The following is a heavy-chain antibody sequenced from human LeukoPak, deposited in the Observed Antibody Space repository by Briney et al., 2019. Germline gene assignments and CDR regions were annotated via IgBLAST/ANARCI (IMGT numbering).Heavy chain of an antibody. J-gene: IGHJ4*02. Sequence: GASVKVSCKASGGTFISYAISWVRQAPGQGLEWMGRIIPILGIANYAQKFQGRVTITADKSTSTAYMELSSLRSEDTAVYYCASSSSSSGWYVYYFDYWGQGTLVTVSS. CDR1: GGTFISYA. V-gene: IGHV1-69*04. D-gene: IGHD6-19*01. CDR2: IIPILGIA. CDR3: ASSSSSSGWYVYYFDY.